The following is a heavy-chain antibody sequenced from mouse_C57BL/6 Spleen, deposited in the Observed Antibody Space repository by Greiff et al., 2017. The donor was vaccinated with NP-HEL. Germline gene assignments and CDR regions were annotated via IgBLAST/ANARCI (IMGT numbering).Heavy chain of an antibody. J-gene: IGHJ3*01. V-gene: IGHV5-6*01. CDR1: GFTFSSYG. CDR2: ISSGGSYT. D-gene: IGHD1-1*01. Sequence: EVKLVESGGDLVKPGGSLKLSCAASGFTFSSYGMSWVRQTPDKRLEWVATISSGGSYTYYQDSVKGRFTISRDNAKNTLYLQMSSLKSEDTAMYYWARQRITTVVAPFAYWGQGTLVTVSA. CDR3: ARQRITTVVAPFAY.